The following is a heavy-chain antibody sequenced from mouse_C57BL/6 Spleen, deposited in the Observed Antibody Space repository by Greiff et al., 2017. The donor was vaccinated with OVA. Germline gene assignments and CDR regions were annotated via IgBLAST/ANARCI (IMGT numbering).Heavy chain of an antibody. CDR3: ARGTGYGSPAGFAY. J-gene: IGHJ3*01. CDR1: GYTFTSYW. V-gene: IGHV1-64*01. CDR2: IHPNSGST. D-gene: IGHD1-1*01. Sequence: QVQLQQPGAELVKPGASVKLSCKASGYTFTSYWMHWVKQRPGQGLEWIGMIHPNSGSTNYNEKFKSKATLTVDKSSSTAYMQLSSLTSEDSAVYYCARGTGYGSPAGFAYWGQGTLVTVSA.